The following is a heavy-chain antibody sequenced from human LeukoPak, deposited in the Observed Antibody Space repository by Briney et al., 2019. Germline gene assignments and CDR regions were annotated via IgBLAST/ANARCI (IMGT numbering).Heavy chain of an antibody. V-gene: IGHV3-21*01. Sequence: GGSLRLSSAASGFTFTKYKINWVRQAPGKGLEWDSSISDRTSYLHDADSVKGRFTIARDNAKNSLYLQMNTLSAEDTAVYYCARDVAPYYYYYGLDVWGQGTTVTVSS. CDR2: ISDRTSYL. CDR3: ARDVAPYYYYYGLDV. CDR1: GFTFTKYK. D-gene: IGHD2-21*01. J-gene: IGHJ6*02.